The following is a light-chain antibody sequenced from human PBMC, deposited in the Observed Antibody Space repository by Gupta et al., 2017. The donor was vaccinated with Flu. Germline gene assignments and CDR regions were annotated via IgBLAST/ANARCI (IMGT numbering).Light chain of an antibody. CDR2: GGS. CDR3: QQYDSSPQT. J-gene: IGKJ1*01. V-gene: IGKV3-20*01. Sequence: DIVLTQSPDTLSLSPGERATLSCRASQSVRTSYLAWYQQKPGQAPRLLMYGGSSRATGVPDRFSGSGSKTDFTLTISRLETEDFAVYYCQQYDSSPQTFGQGTKVEIK. CDR1: QSVRTSY.